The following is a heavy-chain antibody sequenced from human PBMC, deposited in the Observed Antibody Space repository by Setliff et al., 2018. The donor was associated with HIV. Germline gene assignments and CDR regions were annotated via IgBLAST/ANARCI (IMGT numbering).Heavy chain of an antibody. CDR1: GGSISSGTYY. Sequence: SETLSLTCTVSGGSISSGTYYWSWIRQPAGRALEWIGRIYTSGSTNYNPSLKSRVTISVDTSKNQFSLRLSSVTAADAAVYYCARESYFYYFDYWGQGTLVTVSS. J-gene: IGHJ4*02. D-gene: IGHD3-10*01. CDR2: IYTSGST. V-gene: IGHV4-61*02. CDR3: ARESYFYYFDY.